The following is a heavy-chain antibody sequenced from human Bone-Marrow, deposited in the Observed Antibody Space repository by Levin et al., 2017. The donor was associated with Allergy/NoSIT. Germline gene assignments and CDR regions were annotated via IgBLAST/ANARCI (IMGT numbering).Heavy chain of an antibody. D-gene: IGHD6-6*01. V-gene: IGHV4-4*02. CDR3: ARGRGEGGSSDWFDP. J-gene: IGHJ5*02. Sequence: RSQTLSLTCAVSGASISSSKWWSWVRQSPEKGLEWIGEISRNWDTNLNPSLKSRVTISLDKSNNQFSLRLRSVTAADTAVYYCARGRGEGGSSDWFDPWGQGTRVTVSS. CDR2: ISRNWDT. CDR1: GASISSSKW.